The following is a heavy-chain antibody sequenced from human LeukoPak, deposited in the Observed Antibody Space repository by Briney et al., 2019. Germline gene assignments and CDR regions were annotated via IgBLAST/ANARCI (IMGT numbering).Heavy chain of an antibody. J-gene: IGHJ4*02. D-gene: IGHD4-17*01. Sequence: GESQKISCKDSGYSFTNYWIGWVRPMPGKGLEWMGIIHSADSNTKYSPSFQGQVTISADKSISTAYLQWSGLKASDTAMYYCAGARHGDYRWDYWGQGTLVTVSS. CDR1: GYSFTNYW. CDR3: AGARHGDYRWDY. V-gene: IGHV5-51*01. CDR2: IHSADSNT.